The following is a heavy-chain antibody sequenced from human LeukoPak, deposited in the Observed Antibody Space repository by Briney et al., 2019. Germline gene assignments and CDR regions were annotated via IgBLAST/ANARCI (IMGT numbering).Heavy chain of an antibody. Sequence: GGSLRLSCVASGFTFTDHSMHWVRQPPGKGLEWVAVVSPHVNTIFYADSVKGRFTISRDNAKNSLFLQMSSLRADDTAIYYCARAGELRYMDVWGKGTAVTVSS. D-gene: IGHD3-16*01. V-gene: IGHV3-30-3*01. CDR3: ARAGELRYMDV. CDR1: GFTFTDHS. J-gene: IGHJ6*03. CDR2: VSPHVNTI.